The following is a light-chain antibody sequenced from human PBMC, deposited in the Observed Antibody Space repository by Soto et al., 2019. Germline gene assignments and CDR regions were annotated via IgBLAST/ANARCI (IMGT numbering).Light chain of an antibody. CDR1: QSVSSY. Sequence: LTPQERTLVLSGRQVAPGAGRTSQSVSSYLAWYQQKPGQAPRLLIYDASNRATGIPARFSGSGSGTDLTLTISRLEHADFAVYYCQQRQYWPPIIFGQGTRLEIK. V-gene: IGKV3-11*01. J-gene: IGKJ5*01. CDR2: DAS. CDR3: QQRQYWPPII.